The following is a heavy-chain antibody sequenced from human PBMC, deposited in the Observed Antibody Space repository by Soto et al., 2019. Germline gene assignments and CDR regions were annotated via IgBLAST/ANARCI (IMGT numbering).Heavy chain of an antibody. Sequence: DVQLVESGGGLVKPGGSLRLSCAASGFTLKNYSMTWARQAPGKGLEWVSSISSNSNYKYYADSLKVRFTISRDNAKNALHLQMSSLRAEDTAVYYCARARSTTWSGTTRGWFDPWGRGTLVTVAS. CDR2: ISSNSNYK. CDR1: GFTLKNYS. D-gene: IGHD2-2*01. CDR3: ARARSTTWSGTTRGWFDP. V-gene: IGHV3-21*06. J-gene: IGHJ5*02.